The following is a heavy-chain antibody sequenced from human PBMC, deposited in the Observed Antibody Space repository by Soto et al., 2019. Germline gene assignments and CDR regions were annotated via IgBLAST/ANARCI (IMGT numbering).Heavy chain of an antibody. CDR3: ASMIGDPVLSFDS. D-gene: IGHD3-10*02. V-gene: IGHV4-59*01. J-gene: IGHJ5*01. CDR1: GGSISSYY. CDR2: IFYSGST. Sequence: QVQLQESGPGLVKTSATLSLTSTVSGGSISSYYWRWIRQAPGKGLEWIGFIFYSGSTSYNPSLQSRVTISIDTSEYQFSLKLNSVTAADTAVYYCASMIGDPVLSFDSWGQGTLVAVSS.